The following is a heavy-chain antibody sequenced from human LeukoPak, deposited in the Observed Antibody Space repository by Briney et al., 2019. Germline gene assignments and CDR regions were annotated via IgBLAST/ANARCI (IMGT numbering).Heavy chain of an antibody. CDR3: ARHLPTVTLLVYYGMDV. D-gene: IGHD4-17*01. CDR1: GGSISSGDYY. J-gene: IGHJ6*02. CDR2: IYYSGST. V-gene: IGHV4-30-4*01. Sequence: SETLSLTCTVSGGSISSGDYYWSWIRQPPGKGLEWIGYIYYSGSTNYNPSLKSRVTISVDTSKNQFSLKLSSVTAADTAVYYCARHLPTVTLLVYYGMDVWGQGTTVTVSS.